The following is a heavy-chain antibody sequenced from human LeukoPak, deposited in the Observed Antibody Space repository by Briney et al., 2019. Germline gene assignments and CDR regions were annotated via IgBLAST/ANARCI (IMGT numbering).Heavy chain of an antibody. D-gene: IGHD2-15*01. V-gene: IGHV4-39*01. CDR3: ARQAGYCSRGSCYFYFAF. J-gene: IGHJ4*02. Sequence: PSETLSLTCNVSGGSMSTSTHYWGWLRQPPGKGPEWVGTIYYSGSTYYNPSLKSRLSISVDTSKNQFSLRLDSVTAADTAIYSCARQAGYCSRGSCYFYFAFSGQGTLVTVSS. CDR1: GGSMSTSTHY. CDR2: IYYSGST.